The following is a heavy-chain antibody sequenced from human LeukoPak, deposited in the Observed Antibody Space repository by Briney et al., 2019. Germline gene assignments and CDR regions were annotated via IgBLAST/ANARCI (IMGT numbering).Heavy chain of an antibody. D-gene: IGHD1-26*01. CDR1: GGSISSYY. J-gene: IGHJ3*02. Sequence: PSETLSLTCTVSGGSISSYYWSWIRQPPGKGLEWIGYIYYTGGTNYNPSLKSRVTISVDTSKNQFSLKLSSVTAADTAVYYCARDRRRELLHAFDIWGQGTMVTVSS. CDR2: IYYTGGT. CDR3: ARDRRRELLHAFDI. V-gene: IGHV4-59*13.